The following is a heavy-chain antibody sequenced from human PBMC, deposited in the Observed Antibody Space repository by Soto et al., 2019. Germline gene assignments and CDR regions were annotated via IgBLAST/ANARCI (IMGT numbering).Heavy chain of an antibody. CDR1: GGSIISASHY. CDR3: AGLQEGLLVYDITPNDY. D-gene: IGHD2-21*02. J-gene: IGHJ4*02. V-gene: IGHV4-39*01. Sequence: QLQLQESGPALLKPSETLPLTCTVSGGSIISASHYWGWIRQPPGKGLEWIGHIYSTGTTYYNPSLKGRVAISADTSKNQFSLKLNSVTAADTAVYYCAGLQEGLLVYDITPNDYWGQGTLVTVSS. CDR2: IYSTGTT.